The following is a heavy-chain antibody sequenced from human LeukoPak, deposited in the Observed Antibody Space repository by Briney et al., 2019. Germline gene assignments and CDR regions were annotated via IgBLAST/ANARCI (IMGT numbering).Heavy chain of an antibody. CDR1: GGSISSYY. J-gene: IGHJ5*02. CDR3: ARDRRITMVRGVPANWFDP. CDR2: IYYSGST. Sequence: SETLSLTCTVSGGSISSYYWSWIRQPPGKGLEWIGYIYYSGSTNYNPSLKSRVTISVDTSKNQFSLKLSSVTAADTAVYYCARDRRITMVRGVPANWFDPWGQGTLVTVSS. V-gene: IGHV4-59*12. D-gene: IGHD3-10*01.